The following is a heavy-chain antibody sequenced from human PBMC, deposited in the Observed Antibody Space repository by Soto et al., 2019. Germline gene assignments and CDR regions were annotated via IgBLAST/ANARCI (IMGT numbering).Heavy chain of an antibody. V-gene: IGHV4-4*02. D-gene: IGHD3-9*01. J-gene: IGHJ4*02. CDR1: GGSISSSNW. CDR2: IYHSGST. CDR3: ASENRLVTSSNFDY. Sequence: PSETLSLTCAVSGGSISSSNWWSGVRQPPGKGLECILEIYHSGSTNYNPSLKSRVTISVDKSKNQFSLKLSSVTAADTAVYYCASENRLVTSSNFDYWGQATLVTVSS.